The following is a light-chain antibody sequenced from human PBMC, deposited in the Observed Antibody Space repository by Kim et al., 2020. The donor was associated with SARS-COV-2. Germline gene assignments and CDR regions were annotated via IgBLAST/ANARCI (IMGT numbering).Light chain of an antibody. V-gene: IGLV2-8*01. J-gene: IGLJ1*01. CDR1: SNDVGDNKF. CDR2: DVT. Sequence: QSALTQPPSASGSPGQSVTISCTGTSNDVGDNKFVSWYQQHPGKAPKVLIYDVTQRPSGVPDRFSGSKSGNTASLTVSGLQPQDEADYYCSSYAGSRFIFGTGTKVTVL. CDR3: SSYAGSRFI.